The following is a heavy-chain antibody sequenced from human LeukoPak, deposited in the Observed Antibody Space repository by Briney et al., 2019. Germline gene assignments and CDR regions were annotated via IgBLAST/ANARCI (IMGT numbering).Heavy chain of an antibody. D-gene: IGHD3-22*01. CDR1: GFTFSDYY. CDR2: ISSSGSTI. V-gene: IGHV3-11*04. Sequence: PGGSLRLSCAASGFTFSDYYMRWLRQAPGKGLGWVSYISSSGSTIYYADSVKGRFTISRDNAKNSLYLQMNSLRAEDTAVYYCARGGAYYDSSGYYPPSYYYYMDVWGKGTTVTVSS. CDR3: ARGGAYYDSSGYYPPSYYYYMDV. J-gene: IGHJ6*03.